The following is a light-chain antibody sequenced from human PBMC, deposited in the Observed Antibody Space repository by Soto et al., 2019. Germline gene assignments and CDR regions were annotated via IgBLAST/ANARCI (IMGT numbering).Light chain of an antibody. CDR2: AAS. CDR1: QGIRSS. Sequence: DIQLTQSPSFLSASVGDRVTITCRASQGIRSSLGWYQQKPGKAPKLLIYAASTLHSGVPSRFSGSGSGTEFTLTISSLQPEDFATYYCQQLNNYPDTFGQGTKLEI. V-gene: IGKV1-9*01. J-gene: IGKJ2*01. CDR3: QQLNNYPDT.